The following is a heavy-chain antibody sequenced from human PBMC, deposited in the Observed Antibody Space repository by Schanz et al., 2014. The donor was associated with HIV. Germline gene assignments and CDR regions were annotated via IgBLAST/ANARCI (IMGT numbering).Heavy chain of an antibody. V-gene: IGHV3-30-3*01. CDR3: ARDDCSGGSCYSNYYYGMDV. CDR2: ISYDGSNK. CDR1: GFTFSNYA. Sequence: QVQLVESGGGVVQPGRSLRLSCAVSGFTFSNYAMHWVRQAPGKGLEWVAVISYDGSNKYCADSVKGRFTISRDNSKNTLYLQMNSLRVEDTAVYYCARDDCSGGSCYSNYYYGMDVWGQGTTVTVSS. J-gene: IGHJ6*02. D-gene: IGHD2-15*01.